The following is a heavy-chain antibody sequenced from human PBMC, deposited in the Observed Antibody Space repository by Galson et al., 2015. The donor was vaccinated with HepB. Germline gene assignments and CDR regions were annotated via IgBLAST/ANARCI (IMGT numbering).Heavy chain of an antibody. V-gene: IGHV3-23*01. CDR1: GFSFTRYA. Sequence: SLRLSCAASGFSFTRYAMPWVRQAPGKGLEWVSSINTSGGNRYYADSVKGRFTVSRDNSKNTLLLQLNSLRAEDTAMDFFAKEGILVANNPYHFHYWGQGSRVPVSS. J-gene: IGHJ4*02. CDR3: AKEGILVANNPYHFHY. CDR2: INTSGGNR. D-gene: IGHD2-15*01.